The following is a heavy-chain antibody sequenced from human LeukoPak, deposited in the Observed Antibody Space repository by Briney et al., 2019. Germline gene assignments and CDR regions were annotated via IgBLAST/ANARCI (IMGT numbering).Heavy chain of an antibody. V-gene: IGHV4-39*01. D-gene: IGHD2-2*01. Sequence: PSETLSLTCTVSGGSISSSSYYWGWIRQPPGKGLEWIGSIYYSGSTYYNPSLKSRVTISVDTSKNQFSLKLSSVTAADTAVYYCARRERSTSRYGMWGYWGQGTLVTVSS. CDR2: IYYSGST. CDR1: GGSISSSSYY. CDR3: ARRERSTSRYGMWGY. J-gene: IGHJ4*02.